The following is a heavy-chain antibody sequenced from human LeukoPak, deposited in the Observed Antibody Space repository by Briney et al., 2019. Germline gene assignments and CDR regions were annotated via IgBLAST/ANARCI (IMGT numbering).Heavy chain of an antibody. CDR2: INHSGST. CDR1: GGSFSGYY. CDR3: ARGAPHGYCSGGSCYSDY. Sequence: SETLSLTCAVYGGSFSGYYWSWIRQPPGKGLEWIREINHSGSTNYNPSLKSRVTISVDTSKNQFSLKLSSVTAADTAVYYCARGAPHGYCSGGSCYSDYWGQGTLVTVSS. V-gene: IGHV4-34*01. J-gene: IGHJ4*02. D-gene: IGHD2-15*01.